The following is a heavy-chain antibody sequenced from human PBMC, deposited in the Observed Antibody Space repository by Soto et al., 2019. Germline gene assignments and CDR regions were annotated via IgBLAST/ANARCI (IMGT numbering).Heavy chain of an antibody. CDR2: FDPEDGET. J-gene: IGHJ3*02. CDR1: GYTLTELS. Sequence: QVQLVQSGAEVKKPGASVKVSCKVSGYTLTELSMQWVRQAPGKGLEWMGGFDPEDGETLYAQKFQGRVTMTEDTSTDTAYMELSSLRSEDTAVYYCATIFIRNIVATLTEAFDIWGQGTMVTVSS. V-gene: IGHV1-24*01. CDR3: ATIFIRNIVATLTEAFDI. D-gene: IGHD5-12*01.